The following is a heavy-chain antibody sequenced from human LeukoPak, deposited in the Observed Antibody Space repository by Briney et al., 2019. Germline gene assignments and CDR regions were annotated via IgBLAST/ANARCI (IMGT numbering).Heavy chain of an antibody. D-gene: IGHD3-10*01. V-gene: IGHV4-61*01. CDR3: ARDTFSHHYYGSGSYVYGMDV. Sequence: SETLSLTCTVSGGSVSSGSYYWSWIRQPPGKGLEWIGHIYYSGSTNYNPSLKSRVTISVDTSKNQFSLKLSSVTAADTAVYYCARDTFSHHYYGSGSYVYGMDVWGQGTTVTVSS. CDR2: IYYSGST. J-gene: IGHJ6*02. CDR1: GGSVSSGSYY.